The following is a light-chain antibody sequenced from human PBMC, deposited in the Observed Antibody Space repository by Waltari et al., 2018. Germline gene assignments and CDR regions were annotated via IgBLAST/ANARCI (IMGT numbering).Light chain of an antibody. V-gene: IGLV1-51*02. CDR1: TSHIGSNY. CDR3: GAWDNNLSALV. CDR2: ESE. Sequence: QSVLTQPPSVSAAPGQKVTISCSGSTSHIGSNYVSWYQQLPGAAPKVFIYESEKRPSGIPDRFSGSKSGTSASLDITGLQTGDEAAYYCGAWDNNLSALVFGGGTKLTVL. J-gene: IGLJ2*01.